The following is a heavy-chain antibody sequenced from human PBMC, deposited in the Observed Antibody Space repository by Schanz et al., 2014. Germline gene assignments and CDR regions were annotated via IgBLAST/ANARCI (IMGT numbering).Heavy chain of an antibody. CDR2: ISRSSSTI. CDR1: GFTFSDYY. CDR3: AKAKSGAHGAFDI. D-gene: IGHD3-10*01. Sequence: EVQLLESGGGLVQPGGSLRLSCAASGFTFSDYYMAWIRQAPGKGLEWVSYISRSSSTIYYADSVRGRFTISRDNAKNSLYLQMNSLRAEDTAVYYCAKAKSGAHGAFDIWGQGTMVTVSS. V-gene: IGHV3-48*01. J-gene: IGHJ3*02.